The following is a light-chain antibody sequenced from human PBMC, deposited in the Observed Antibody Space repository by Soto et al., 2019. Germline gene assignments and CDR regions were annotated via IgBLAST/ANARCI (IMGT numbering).Light chain of an antibody. CDR3: QQRSNWPPIT. V-gene: IGKV3-11*01. Sequence: EIVLTQSPATLSVSPGESATISCRASQSVSSNLAWYQQKPGQAPRLLISGASTRATGVPARFSGGGSGTDFTLTISSLEPEDFAVYYCQQRSNWPPITFGQGTRLEIK. CDR2: GAS. J-gene: IGKJ5*01. CDR1: QSVSSN.